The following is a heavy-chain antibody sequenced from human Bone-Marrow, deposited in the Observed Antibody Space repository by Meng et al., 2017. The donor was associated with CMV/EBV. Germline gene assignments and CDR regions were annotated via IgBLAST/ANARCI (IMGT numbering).Heavy chain of an antibody. J-gene: IGHJ6*01. V-gene: IGHV1-8*01. CDR3: ARTCSGGSCYSGYGMDV. D-gene: IGHD2-15*01. CDR1: GYTFTSYD. Sequence: ASVKVSCKASGYTFTSYDINWVRQATGQGLEWMGWMNPNSGNTGYAQKFQGRVTMTRDTSISTAYMELSRLRSDDTAVYYCARTCSGGSCYSGYGMDVWGQGTTVTVYS. CDR2: MNPNSGNT.